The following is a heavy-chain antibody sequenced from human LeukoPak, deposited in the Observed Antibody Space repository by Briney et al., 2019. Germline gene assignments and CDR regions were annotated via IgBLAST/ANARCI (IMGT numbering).Heavy chain of an antibody. Sequence: PGGSLRLSCAASGFTFSSYWMHWVRQAPGKGLVWVSRINSDGSSTSYADSVKGRFTISRDNAKNSLYLQMNSLRAEDMALYYCAKGNYYDSSGHLDYWGQGTLVTVSS. CDR2: INSDGSST. CDR3: AKGNYYDSSGHLDY. J-gene: IGHJ4*02. CDR1: GFTFSSYW. V-gene: IGHV3-74*01. D-gene: IGHD3-22*01.